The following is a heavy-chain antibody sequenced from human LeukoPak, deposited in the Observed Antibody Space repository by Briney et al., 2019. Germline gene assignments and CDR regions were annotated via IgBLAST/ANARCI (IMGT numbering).Heavy chain of an antibody. Sequence: GGSLRLSCAASGSTFSSYAMSWVRQAPGKGLEWVSAISGSGGSTYYADSVKGRFTISRDNSKNTLYLQMNSLRAEDTAVYYCALQTVAYYYYGMDVWGQGTTVTVSS. CDR2: ISGSGGST. CDR3: ALQTVAYYYYGMDV. D-gene: IGHD5-24*01. V-gene: IGHV3-23*01. CDR1: GSTFSSYA. J-gene: IGHJ6*02.